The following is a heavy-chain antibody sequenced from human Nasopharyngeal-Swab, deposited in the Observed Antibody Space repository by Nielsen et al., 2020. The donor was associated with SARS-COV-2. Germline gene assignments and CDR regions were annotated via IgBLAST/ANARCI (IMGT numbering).Heavy chain of an antibody. CDR1: GYTLTELS. Sequence: ASVKVSCKVSGYTLTELSMHWVRQAPGKGLEWMGGFDPEDGETIYAQKFQGRVTMTRDTSTSTVYMELSSLRSEDTAVYYCASSRYEVTIFGVVYYGMDVWGQGTTVTVSS. J-gene: IGHJ6*02. D-gene: IGHD3-3*01. CDR3: ASSRYEVTIFGVVYYGMDV. V-gene: IGHV1-24*01. CDR2: FDPEDGET.